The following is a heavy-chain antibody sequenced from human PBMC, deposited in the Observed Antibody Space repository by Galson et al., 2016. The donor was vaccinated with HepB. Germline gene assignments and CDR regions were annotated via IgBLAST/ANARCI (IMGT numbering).Heavy chain of an antibody. D-gene: IGHD1-26*01. V-gene: IGHV4-34*01. CDR3: TRGRLYWERLRRCFPLLAYVY. J-gene: IGHJ4*02. Sequence: SETLSLTCAVYGGSFSGYSWSWIRQSPGKGLEWIGKINHSGSTNYNPSLKSRVTISEDTSKNQFSLKLSSVTAADTAVHYCTRGRLYWERLRRCFPLLAYVYWGPGILVTVSS. CDR1: GGSFSGYS. CDR2: INHSGST.